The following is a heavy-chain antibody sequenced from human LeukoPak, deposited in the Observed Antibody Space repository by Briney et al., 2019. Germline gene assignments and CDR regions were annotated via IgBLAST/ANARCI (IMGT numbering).Heavy chain of an antibody. J-gene: IGHJ3*02. Sequence: ASVKVSCKASGGTFSSYAISWVRQAPGQGLEWMGRIIPILGIANYAQKFQGRVTITADKSTSTAYMELSSLRSEDTAVYYCARESGCSTSCQGAFDIWGQGTMVTVSS. CDR2: IIPILGIA. CDR1: GGTFSSYA. D-gene: IGHD2-2*01. V-gene: IGHV1-69*04. CDR3: ARESGCSTSCQGAFDI.